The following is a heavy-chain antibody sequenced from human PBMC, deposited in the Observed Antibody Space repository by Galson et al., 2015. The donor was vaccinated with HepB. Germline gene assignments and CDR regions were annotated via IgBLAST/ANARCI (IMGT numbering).Heavy chain of an antibody. CDR3: ARETPGIFGFDY. V-gene: IGHV3-66*01. CDR1: GFTVSSNY. Sequence: SLRLSCAASGFTVSSNYMSWVRQAPGKGLEWVSVIYSGGSTYYPDSVKGRFTISRANSNNTLYLQMNSRRAEDTAVYYCARETPGIFGFDYWGQGTLVTVSS. CDR2: IYSGGST. D-gene: IGHD3-3*02. J-gene: IGHJ4*02.